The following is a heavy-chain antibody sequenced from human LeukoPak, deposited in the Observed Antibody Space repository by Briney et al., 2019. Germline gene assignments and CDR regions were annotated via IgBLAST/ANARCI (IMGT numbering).Heavy chain of an antibody. Sequence: PSETLSLTCTVSGGSISSYYWSWIRQPPGKGLEWIGYIYYSGSTNYNPSLKSRVTISVDTSKNQFSLKLSSVTAAGTAVYYCARVETAPGPFDYWGQGTLVTVSS. CDR1: GGSISSYY. J-gene: IGHJ4*02. CDR2: IYYSGST. V-gene: IGHV4-59*01. CDR3: ARVETAPGPFDY.